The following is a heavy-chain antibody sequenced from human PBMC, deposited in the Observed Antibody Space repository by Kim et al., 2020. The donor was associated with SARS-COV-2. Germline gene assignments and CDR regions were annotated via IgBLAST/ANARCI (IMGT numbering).Heavy chain of an antibody. CDR2: K. CDR3: ARDPGGFGEL. J-gene: IGHJ4*02. Sequence: KYYVDSVKGLFPISRDNAKNSLYLQMNSLRAEDTAVYYCARDPGGFGELWGQGTLVTVSS. V-gene: IGHV3-7*01. D-gene: IGHD3-10*01.